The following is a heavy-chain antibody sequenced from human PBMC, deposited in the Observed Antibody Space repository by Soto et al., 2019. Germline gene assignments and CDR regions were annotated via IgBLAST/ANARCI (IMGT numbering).Heavy chain of an antibody. V-gene: IGHV1-18*01. D-gene: IGHD6-13*01. CDR3: ARDGSSSWPNFDY. J-gene: IGHJ4*02. CDR1: GYTFSNYG. CDR2: ISGYNGNT. Sequence: QVQLVQSGAEVKKPGASVKVSCKASGYTFSNYGISWVRQAPGQGLEWMGWISGYNGNTHYAQKFQGRVTMTTDTSTSTAYMELRSLRSDDTVMFYCARDGSSSWPNFDYWGQGTLVTVSS.